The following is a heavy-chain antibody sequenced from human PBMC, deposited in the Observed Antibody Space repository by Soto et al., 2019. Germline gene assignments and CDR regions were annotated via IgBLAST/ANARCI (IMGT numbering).Heavy chain of an antibody. D-gene: IGHD4-17*01. CDR3: AKDRVYGDYPYYFDY. V-gene: IGHV1-18*01. Sequence: ASVKVSCKASGYTFTSYGISWVQQAPGQGLEWMGWISAYNGNTNYAQKLQGRVTMTTDTSTSTAYMELRSLRAEDTAVYYCAKDRVYGDYPYYFDYWGQGTLVTVSS. CDR2: ISAYNGNT. J-gene: IGHJ4*02. CDR1: GYTFTSYG.